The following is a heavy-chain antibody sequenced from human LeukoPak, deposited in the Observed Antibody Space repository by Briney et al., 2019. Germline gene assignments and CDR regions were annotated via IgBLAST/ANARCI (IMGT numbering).Heavy chain of an antibody. CDR2: ISYDGSTI. D-gene: IGHD1-26*01. Sequence: PGRSLRLSCAASGFTFSSYGMHWVRQAPGKGLEWVAVISYDGSTIYYADSVKGRFTISRDNSKDTVYLQMNSLRGDDTAVYYCAKGVGSTGSYFDYWGQGTLVTVSP. CDR3: AKGVGSTGSYFDY. CDR1: GFTFSSYG. V-gene: IGHV3-30*19. J-gene: IGHJ4*02.